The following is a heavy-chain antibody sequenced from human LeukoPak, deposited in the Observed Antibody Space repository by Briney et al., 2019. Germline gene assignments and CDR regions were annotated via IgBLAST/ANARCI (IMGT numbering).Heavy chain of an antibody. V-gene: IGHV3-66*01. J-gene: IGHJ6*02. CDR1: GFTVSTNY. D-gene: IGHD3-10*01. Sequence: GGSLRLSCAASGFTVSTNYMNWVRQAPGKGLEWVSVVYMGGTTYYADSVKGRFTISRDSTKNTIYLQMNNLRAEDTAVYYCARYRYYYGSGSFYGMDVWGQGTTVTVSS. CDR2: VYMGGTT. CDR3: ARYRYYYGSGSFYGMDV.